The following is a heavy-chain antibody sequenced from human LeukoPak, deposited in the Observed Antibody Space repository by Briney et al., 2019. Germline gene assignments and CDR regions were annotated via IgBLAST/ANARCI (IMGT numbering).Heavy chain of an antibody. D-gene: IGHD2-15*01. CDR3: ARVDCSGGSCYSGYYYYHMDV. Sequence: GASVKVSCKASGYTFTSYGISWVRQAPGQGLEWMGWISAYNGNTNYAQKLQGRVTMTTDTSTSTAYMELRSLRSDDTAVYYCARVDCSGGSCYSGYYYYHMDVWGKGTTVTISS. CDR1: GYTFTSYG. V-gene: IGHV1-18*01. CDR2: ISAYNGNT. J-gene: IGHJ6*03.